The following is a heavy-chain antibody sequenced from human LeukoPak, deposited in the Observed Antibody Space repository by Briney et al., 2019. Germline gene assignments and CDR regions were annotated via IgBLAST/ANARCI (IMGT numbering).Heavy chain of an antibody. Sequence: ASVKVSCKTSGYTFTSFDIHWVRQAPGQGLEWLGWMKPNDGNRGFAQKFQGRLTMTSDTSLVTAYMELTSLTSDDTAVYYSARGDSVAGTSNYFDSWGQGTLVIVSS. V-gene: IGHV1-8*01. CDR1: GYTFTSFD. CDR3: ARGDSVAGTSNYFDS. D-gene: IGHD6-19*01. J-gene: IGHJ5*01. CDR2: MKPNDGNR.